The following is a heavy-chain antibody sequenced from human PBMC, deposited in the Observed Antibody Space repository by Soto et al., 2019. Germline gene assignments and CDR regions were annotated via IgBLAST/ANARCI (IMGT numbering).Heavy chain of an antibody. CDR2: IIPIFGTA. Sequence: QVQLVQSGAEVKKPGSSVKVSCKASGGTFSSYAISWVRQAPGQGLEWMGGIIPIFGTANYAQKFQGRVTITADESMSTAYMELSSLRSEDTAVYYCARDPHQDPPADWYFDYWGQGTLVTVSS. CDR1: GGTFSSYA. J-gene: IGHJ4*02. CDR3: ARDPHQDPPADWYFDY. V-gene: IGHV1-69*01. D-gene: IGHD3-9*01.